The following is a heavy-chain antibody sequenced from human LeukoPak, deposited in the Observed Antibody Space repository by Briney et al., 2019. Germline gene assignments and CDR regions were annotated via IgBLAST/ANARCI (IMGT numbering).Heavy chain of an antibody. CDR2: ISHSGST. J-gene: IGHJ2*01. V-gene: IGHV4-30-2*01. CDR3: ARYSNTWPYWYFDL. CDR1: GGSITSGGYP. D-gene: IGHD6-13*01. Sequence: PSQTLSLTCAVSGGSITSGGYPWSWIRQPPGKGLEWIGYISHSGSTYYNPSLKSRVTISVDRSKNQFSLKLTSVTAADTAVYYCARYSNTWPYWYFDLWGRGTLVTVSS.